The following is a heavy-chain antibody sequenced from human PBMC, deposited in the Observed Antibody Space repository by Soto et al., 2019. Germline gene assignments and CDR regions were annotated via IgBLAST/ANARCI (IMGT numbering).Heavy chain of an antibody. D-gene: IGHD2-15*01. V-gene: IGHV1-69*12. CDR2: IIPIFGTA. CDR1: GGTFSSYA. Sequence: QVQLVQSGAEVKKPGSSVKVSCKASGGTFSSYAISWVRQAPGQGLEWMGGIIPIFGTANYAQKFQGRVTITADESRSTAYMELSSLRSEDTAVYYCARDSGIVVVAGYYYYGMDVWGQGTTVTVSS. J-gene: IGHJ6*02. CDR3: ARDSGIVVVAGYYYYGMDV.